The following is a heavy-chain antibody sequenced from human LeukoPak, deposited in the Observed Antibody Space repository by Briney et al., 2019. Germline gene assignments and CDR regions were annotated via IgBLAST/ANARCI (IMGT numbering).Heavy chain of an antibody. V-gene: IGHV3-23*01. CDR2: ISGGGDTTYYA. Sequence: TGGSLRLSCAASGFTFSSCAMSWVRQSPGKGLEWVSAISGGGDTTYYAYYADSVKGRFTISRDNSKNTLYLQMNSLRAEDTAVYYCARCFDIWGQGTMVTVSS. J-gene: IGHJ3*02. CDR3: ARCFDI. CDR1: GFTFSSCA.